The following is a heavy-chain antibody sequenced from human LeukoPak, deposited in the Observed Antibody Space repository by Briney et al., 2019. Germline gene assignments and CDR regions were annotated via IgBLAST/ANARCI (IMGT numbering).Heavy chain of an antibody. J-gene: IGHJ4*02. CDR3: ARQFGLMRSYRHLDH. Sequence: PSETLSLTCSLSSGSISSYYWTWLRQPPGETLQWIGNVYFNGDTNFNPSLKSRVTTSVDTSNNQFSLKLTSVTAADTAVYYCARQFGLMRSYRHLDHWGPGILVTVSA. D-gene: IGHD3/OR15-3a*01. CDR1: SGSISSYY. V-gene: IGHV4-59*08. CDR2: VYFNGDT.